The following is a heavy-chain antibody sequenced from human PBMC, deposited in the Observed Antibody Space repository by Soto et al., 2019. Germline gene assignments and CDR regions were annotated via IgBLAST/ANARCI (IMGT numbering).Heavy chain of an antibody. CDR2: IYSGGST. CDR1: GFTVSSNY. D-gene: IGHD2-15*01. Sequence: GGSLRLSCAASGFTVSSNYMSWVRQAPGKGLEWVSVIYSGGSTYYADSVKGRFTISRDNSKNTMYLQMNSLRAEDTAVYYCARDYCSGGSCYHAFDIWGQGTMVTVS. J-gene: IGHJ3*02. V-gene: IGHV3-66*01. CDR3: ARDYCSGGSCYHAFDI.